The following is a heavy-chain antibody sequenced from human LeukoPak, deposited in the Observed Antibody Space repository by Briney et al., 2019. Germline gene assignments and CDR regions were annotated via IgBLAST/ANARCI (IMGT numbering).Heavy chain of an antibody. J-gene: IGHJ3*02. CDR3: ARILLWFGDDAFDI. CDR2: IYTSGST. CDR1: GGSISSYY. Sequence: SETLSLTCTVSGGSISSYYWSWIRQPAGKGLKWIGRIYTSGSTNYNPSLKSRVTMSVDTSKNQFSLKLSSVTAADTAVYYCARILLWFGDDAFDIWGQGTMVTVSS. V-gene: IGHV4-4*07. D-gene: IGHD3-10*01.